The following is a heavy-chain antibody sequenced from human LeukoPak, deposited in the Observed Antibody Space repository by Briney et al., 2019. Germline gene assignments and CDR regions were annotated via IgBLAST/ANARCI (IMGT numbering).Heavy chain of an antibody. CDR1: GGTXSSYA. CDR2: IIPIFGTA. J-gene: IGHJ4*02. V-gene: IGHV1-69*13. Sequence: SVKVSCKASGGTXSSYAISGVRQAPGQGLEWMGGIIPIFGTANYAQKFQGRVTITADESTSTAYMELSSLRSEDTAVYYCARRPLYDSSGYYFDYWGQGTLVTVSS. D-gene: IGHD3-22*01. CDR3: ARRPLYDSSGYYFDY.